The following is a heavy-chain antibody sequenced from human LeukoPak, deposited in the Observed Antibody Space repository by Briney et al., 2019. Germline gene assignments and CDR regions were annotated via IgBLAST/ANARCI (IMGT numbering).Heavy chain of an antibody. D-gene: IGHD2-2*02. V-gene: IGHV3-21*01. CDR3: ARDYQYQLLYLGIHYGMDV. CDR1: GFTFSSYS. J-gene: IGHJ6*02. Sequence: GGSLRLSCAASGFTFSSYSMNWVRQAPGKGLEWVSSISSSSSYIYYADSVKGRFTISRDNAKNSLYLQMSSLRAEDTAVYYCARDYQYQLLYLGIHYGMDVWGQGTTVTVSS. CDR2: ISSSSSYI.